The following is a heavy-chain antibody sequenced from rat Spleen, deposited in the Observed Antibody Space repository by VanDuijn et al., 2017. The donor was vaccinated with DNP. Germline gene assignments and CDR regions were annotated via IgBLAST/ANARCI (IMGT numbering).Heavy chain of an antibody. Sequence: EVQLVESGGGLVQPGRSLKLSCAVSGITFSDHNMAWVRQAPKKGLEWVATISYDGSDIYYRDSVKGRFTMSRDNAKSTLYLQMDSLRSEDTATYYCAREATEALYWYFDFWGPGTMVTVSS. CDR1: GITFSDHN. CDR2: ISYDGSDI. CDR3: AREATEALYWYFDF. D-gene: IGHD1-11*01. V-gene: IGHV5-7*01. J-gene: IGHJ1*01.